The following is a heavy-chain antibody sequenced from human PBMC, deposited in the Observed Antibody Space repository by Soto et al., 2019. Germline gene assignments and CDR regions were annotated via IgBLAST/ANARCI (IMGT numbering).Heavy chain of an antibody. Sequence: ETLSLTCTVSGGSRSSSSDYWGWMRQPPGKGLEWIGSIYYSGSTYYNPSLKSRVTISVDTSKNQFSLKLSSVTAADTAVYYCARLSSSWYSNFDPWGQGTLVPVSS. CDR1: GGSRSSSSDY. CDR2: IYYSGST. CDR3: ARLSSSWYSNFDP. J-gene: IGHJ5*02. D-gene: IGHD6-13*01. V-gene: IGHV4-39*01.